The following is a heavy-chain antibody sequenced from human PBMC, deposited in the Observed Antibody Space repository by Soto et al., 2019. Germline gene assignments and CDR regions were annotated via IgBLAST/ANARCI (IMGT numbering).Heavy chain of an antibody. D-gene: IGHD2-15*01. Sequence: EVQLLESGGGLVQPGGSLRLSCVASGFTFSTYAMIWVRQAPGKGLEWVSGISGSGINRYNADSVKGRFTISRDNSKNTLYLQLNSLRADDTAVYYGAKDRTYGSGGGCFWGDGMDVWGLGTSVTVSS. J-gene: IGHJ6*02. CDR1: GFTFSTYA. CDR2: ISGSGINR. CDR3: AKDRTYGSGGGCFWGDGMDV. V-gene: IGHV3-23*01.